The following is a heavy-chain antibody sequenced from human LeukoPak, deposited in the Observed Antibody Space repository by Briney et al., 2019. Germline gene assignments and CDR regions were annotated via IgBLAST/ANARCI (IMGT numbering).Heavy chain of an antibody. V-gene: IGHV3-30-3*01. CDR1: GFTFSSYA. J-gene: IGHJ4*02. CDR3: AREMWFGEPPLDY. Sequence: PGGSLRLSCTASGFTFSSYAMHWARQAPGKGLEWVALISYDGNNKYYADSVKGRFTISRDISKNTLYLQMNSLKPEDTAVYYCAREMWFGEPPLDYWGQGTLVTVSS. CDR2: ISYDGNNK. D-gene: IGHD3-10*01.